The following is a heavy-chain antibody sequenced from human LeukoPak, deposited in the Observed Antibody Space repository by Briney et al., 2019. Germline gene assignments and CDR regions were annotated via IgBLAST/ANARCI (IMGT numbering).Heavy chain of an antibody. Sequence: SETLSLTCAVYGGSFSGYYWSRIRQPPGKGLEWIGDINHSGSTNYNPALKRRGTISVDTSKTQFSLKLSSATAADTAMYYCAREMYFYGSGTYYVNYYYPGMDVWGQGTTVTVPS. D-gene: IGHD3-10*01. CDR1: GGSFSGYY. CDR2: INHSGST. V-gene: IGHV4-34*01. CDR3: AREMYFYGSGTYYVNYYYPGMDV. J-gene: IGHJ6*02.